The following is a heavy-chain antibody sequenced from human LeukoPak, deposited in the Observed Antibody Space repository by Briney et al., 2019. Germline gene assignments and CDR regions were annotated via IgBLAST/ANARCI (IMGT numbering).Heavy chain of an antibody. CDR3: ARRMPSSGYSYDF. V-gene: IGHV4-39*01. Sequence: SETLSLTCTVSGGSISSSSYYWGWIRQPPGKGLEWIGSIYYSGTTYYSPSLKSRVTISVDTSNNQFSLRVSSVTAADTALYYCARRMPSSGYSYDFWGLGTLVSVSS. CDR2: IYYSGTT. D-gene: IGHD6-13*01. CDR1: GGSISSSSYY. J-gene: IGHJ4*02.